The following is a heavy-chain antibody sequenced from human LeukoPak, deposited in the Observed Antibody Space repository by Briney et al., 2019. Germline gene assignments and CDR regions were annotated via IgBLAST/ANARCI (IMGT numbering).Heavy chain of an antibody. D-gene: IGHD1-1*01. J-gene: IGHJ4*02. V-gene: IGHV5-10-1*01. CDR2: IDPSDSYT. CDR3: ARYTTGAFDY. Sequence: GESLKISCQGSGYSFTSYWITWVRQMPGKGLEWMGRIDPSDSYTNYSPSFQGHVTISADKSISTAYLQWSGLKASDTAMYYCARYTTGAFDYWGQGTLVTVSS. CDR1: GYSFTSYW.